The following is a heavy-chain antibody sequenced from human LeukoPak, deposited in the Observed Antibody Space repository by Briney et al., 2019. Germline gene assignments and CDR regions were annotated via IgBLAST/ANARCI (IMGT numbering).Heavy chain of an antibody. J-gene: IGHJ4*02. CDR2: INHSGST. Sequence: PSETLSLTCAVYGGSFSGYYWSWIRQPPGKGLEWIGEINHSGSTNYNPSLKSRVTISVDTSKNQFSLKLSSVTAADTAVYYCASVKVTVAGTGGFDYWGQGTLVTVFS. CDR1: GGSFSGYY. CDR3: ASVKVTVAGTGGFDY. D-gene: IGHD6-19*01. V-gene: IGHV4-34*01.